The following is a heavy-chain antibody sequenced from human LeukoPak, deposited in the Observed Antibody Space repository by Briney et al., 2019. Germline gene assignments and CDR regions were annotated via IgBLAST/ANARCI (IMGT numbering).Heavy chain of an antibody. Sequence: SETLSLTCTVSGGSISSGSYYWSWIRQPAGKGLEWIGRIYTSGSTNYNPSLKSRVTISVDTSKNQFSLKLSSVTAADAAVYYCARDHPSWAHYDILTGYPPPFDYWGQGTLVTVSS. CDR2: IYTSGST. CDR3: ARDHPSWAHYDILTGYPPPFDY. CDR1: GGSISSGSYY. V-gene: IGHV4-61*02. D-gene: IGHD3-9*01. J-gene: IGHJ4*02.